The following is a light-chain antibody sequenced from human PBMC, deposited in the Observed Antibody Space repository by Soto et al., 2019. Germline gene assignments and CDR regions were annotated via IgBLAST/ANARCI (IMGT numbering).Light chain of an antibody. CDR1: QSISSW. J-gene: IGKJ1*01. Sequence: IQMTQSPSTLPASVGDRVTITCRASQSISSWLAWYQQKPGKAPKLLIYKASSLESGVLSRFSGSGSGTEFTLTISSLQPDDFATYYCQQYNSYRTFSQGTKVDIK. CDR2: KAS. V-gene: IGKV1-5*03. CDR3: QQYNSYRT.